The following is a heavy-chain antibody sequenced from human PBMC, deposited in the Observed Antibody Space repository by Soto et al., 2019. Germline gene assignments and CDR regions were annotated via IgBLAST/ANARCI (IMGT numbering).Heavy chain of an antibody. CDR3: ARRNHYYGMNV. CDR1: GGSFTYYY. CDR2: ISHSGAI. J-gene: IGHJ6*02. V-gene: IGHV4-34*01. Sequence: SETLSLTCAVYGGSFTYYYWTWIRQPPGKGLEWMVEISHSGAINYNPSLKSRVTISEDTSKNQVSLKVTSVTAADTAVFYCARRNHYYGMNVWGQGTTVTVSS.